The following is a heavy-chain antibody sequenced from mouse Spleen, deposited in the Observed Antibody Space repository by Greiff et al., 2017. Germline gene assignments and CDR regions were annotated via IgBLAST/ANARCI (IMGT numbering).Heavy chain of an antibody. J-gene: IGHJ2*01. Sequence: EVKVVESGEGLVKPGGSLKLSCAASGFTFSSYAMSWVRQTPEKRLEWVAYISSGGDYIYYADTVKGRFTISRDNARNTLYLQMSSLKSEDTAMYYCTRSGTGYYFDYWGQGTTLTVSS. CDR2: ISSGGDYI. D-gene: IGHD3-3*01. CDR1: GFTFSSYA. V-gene: IGHV5-9-1*02. CDR3: TRSGTGYYFDY.